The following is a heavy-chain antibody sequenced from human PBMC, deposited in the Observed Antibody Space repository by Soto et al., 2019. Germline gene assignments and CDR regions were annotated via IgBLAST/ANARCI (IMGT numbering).Heavy chain of an antibody. Sequence: EVQLLESGGGLVQPGGSLRLSCAASGFTFSSYAMSWVRQAPGKGLEWVSAISGSGGSTYYADSVKGRFTISRDNSKNTLYLQMNRLSAQDTAVYYCAKVCGVGGGDCYSYGDYWGQGTLVTVSS. D-gene: IGHD2-21*02. V-gene: IGHV3-23*01. J-gene: IGHJ4*02. CDR1: GFTFSSYA. CDR2: ISGSGGST. CDR3: AKVCGVGGGDCYSYGDY.